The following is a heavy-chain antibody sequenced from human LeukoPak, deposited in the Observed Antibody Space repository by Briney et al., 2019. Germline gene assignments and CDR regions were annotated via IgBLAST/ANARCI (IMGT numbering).Heavy chain of an antibody. D-gene: IGHD2-15*01. CDR2: ISGSGGST. CDR3: AKDLIVVVVAAPFDP. J-gene: IGHJ5*02. Sequence: GGSLRLSCAASGFTFSSYAMSWVRQAPGKGLEWVSAISGSGGSTYYADSVKGRFTISRDNSKNTLYLQMNSLRAEDTAVYYCAKDLIVVVVAAPFDPWGQGTLVTVSS. CDR1: GFTFSSYA. V-gene: IGHV3-23*01.